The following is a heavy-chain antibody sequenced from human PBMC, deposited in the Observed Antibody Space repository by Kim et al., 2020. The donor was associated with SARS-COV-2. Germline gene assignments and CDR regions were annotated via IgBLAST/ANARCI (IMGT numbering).Heavy chain of an antibody. CDR3: GCDMDV. Sequence: KTDGSAQYYVDSVKGRFTISRDNAKNSLYLQMNSLRADDTAVYYCGCDMDVWGQGTTVTVSS. V-gene: IGHV3-7*01. J-gene: IGHJ6*02. CDR2: KTDGSAQ.